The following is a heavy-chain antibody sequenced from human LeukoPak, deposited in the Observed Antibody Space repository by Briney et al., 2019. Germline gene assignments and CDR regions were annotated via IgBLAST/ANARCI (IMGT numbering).Heavy chain of an antibody. D-gene: IGHD3-16*01. CDR2: IYSGVRT. CDR1: GFAVSYNY. Sequence: GGSLRLSCAASGFAVSYNYMSWVRQAPGRGLEWVSVIYSGVRTYYADSVKGRFTISRDNSKNTLYLQINSLRAEDTAVYFCAKDRLGGPYFFHYWGQGTLVTVSS. V-gene: IGHV3-53*01. CDR3: AKDRLGGPYFFHY. J-gene: IGHJ4*02.